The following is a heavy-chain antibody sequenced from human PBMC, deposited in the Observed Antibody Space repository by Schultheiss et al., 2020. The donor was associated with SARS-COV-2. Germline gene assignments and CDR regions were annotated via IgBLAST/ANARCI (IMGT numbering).Heavy chain of an antibody. CDR1: GYTFTGYY. D-gene: IGHD6-13*01. J-gene: IGHJ4*02. CDR3: ARAAAGTLYYFDY. Sequence: ASVKVSCKASGYTFTGYYMHWVRQAPGQGLEWMGIINPSGGSTSYAQKFQGRVTMTRDTSTSTVYMELSSLRSDDTAVYYCARAAAGTLYYFDYWGQGTLVTVSS. CDR2: INPSGGST. V-gene: IGHV1-46*01.